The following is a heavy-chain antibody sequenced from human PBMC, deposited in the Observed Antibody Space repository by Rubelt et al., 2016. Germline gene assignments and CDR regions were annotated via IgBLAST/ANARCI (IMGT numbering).Heavy chain of an antibody. V-gene: IGHV4-34*02. Sequence: QVHLQQWGAGLLKPSETLSLTCAVYGGSFSGYYWSWIRQPPGKGLEWLGEINHSGSTNYNPSLKSRVTMSVDTSKNQFSLGLTSGTATDTAVYYCVRDWGSSQSNHWFGFDYWGQGILVTVSS. CDR2: INHSGST. J-gene: IGHJ4*02. CDR1: GGSFSGYY. D-gene: IGHD3-10*01. CDR3: VRDWGSSQSNHWFGFDY.